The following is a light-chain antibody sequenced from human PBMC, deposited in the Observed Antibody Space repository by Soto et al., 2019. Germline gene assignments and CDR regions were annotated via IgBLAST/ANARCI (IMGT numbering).Light chain of an antibody. CDR2: GAS. V-gene: IGKV3-20*01. J-gene: IGKJ1*01. CDR1: ESVSSSY. Sequence: EIVLTQSPGTLSLSPGERATLSCRASESVSSSYLAWYQQKPGQAPRIHIYGASSRATGIPDRISGSGSGTDFPLTISRLEPEDFAVYYFKQYGSXPWTCGQGTKV. CDR3: KQYGSXPWT.